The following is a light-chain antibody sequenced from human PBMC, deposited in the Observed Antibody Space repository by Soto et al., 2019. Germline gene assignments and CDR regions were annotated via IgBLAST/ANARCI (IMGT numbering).Light chain of an antibody. CDR3: TSYTSTSTLV. Sequence: QSALTQPASVSGSPGQSITISCTGTSNDVGANNYVSWYQHHPGKAPKILIYEAANRPSGVSHRFSGSKSGNTASLTISGLQAEGEADYFCTSYTSTSTLVFGGGTKLTVL. CDR2: EAA. J-gene: IGLJ2*01. CDR1: SNDVGANNY. V-gene: IGLV2-14*01.